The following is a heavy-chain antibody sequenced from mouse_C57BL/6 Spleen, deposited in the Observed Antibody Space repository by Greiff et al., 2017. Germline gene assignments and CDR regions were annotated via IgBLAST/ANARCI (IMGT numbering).Heavy chain of an antibody. V-gene: IGHV1-82*01. CDR2: IYPGDGDT. J-gene: IGHJ3*01. CDR3: ARGGRLSLAWFAY. D-gene: IGHD3-2*02. CDR1: GYAFSSSW. Sequence: VQLQQSGPELVKPGASVKISCKASGYAFSSSWMNWVKQRPGKGLEWIGRIYPGDGDTNYNGKFKGKATLTADKSSSTAYMQLSSLTSEDSAVYFCARGGRLSLAWFAYWGQGTLVTVSA.